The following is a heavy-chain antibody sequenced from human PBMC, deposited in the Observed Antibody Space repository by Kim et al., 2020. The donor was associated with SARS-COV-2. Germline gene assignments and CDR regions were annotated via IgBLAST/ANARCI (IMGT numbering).Heavy chain of an antibody. CDR1: GGSISSGGYY. CDR2: IYYSGST. D-gene: IGHD1-1*01. Sequence: SETLSLTCTVSGGSISSGGYYWSWIRQHPGKGLEWIGYIYYSGSTYYNPSLKSRVTISVDTSKNQFSLKLSSVTAADTAVYYCARVWSVGAARYSAFDIWGQGTMVTVSS. CDR3: ARVWSVGAARYSAFDI. V-gene: IGHV4-31*03. J-gene: IGHJ3*02.